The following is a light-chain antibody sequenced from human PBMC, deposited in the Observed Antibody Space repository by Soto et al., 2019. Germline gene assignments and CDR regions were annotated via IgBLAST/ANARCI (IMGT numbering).Light chain of an antibody. Sequence: LAQPPSVSAAPGQQVTISCSGSSSNIGGNSVSWYQQLPGTATKLLIYDDNKRPSGIPDRFSGSKSGTSATLGITGFQTGDEADYYCGSWDSSLSAYDFGTGTKVTVL. J-gene: IGLJ1*01. CDR3: GSWDSSLSAYD. V-gene: IGLV1-51*01. CDR1: SSNIGGNS. CDR2: DDN.